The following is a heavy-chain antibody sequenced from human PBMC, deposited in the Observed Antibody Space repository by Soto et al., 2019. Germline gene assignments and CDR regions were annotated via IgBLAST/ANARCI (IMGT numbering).Heavy chain of an antibody. D-gene: IGHD1-26*01. J-gene: IGHJ3*02. Sequence: ASVKVSCKASGYTFTSYGISWVRQAPGQGLEWMGWISAYNGNTNYAQKLQGRVTMTTDTSTSTAYMELRSLRSDDTAVYYCASSVWVGATGYGAFDIWGQGTMVTVSS. V-gene: IGHV1-18*01. CDR3: ASSVWVGATGYGAFDI. CDR2: ISAYNGNT. CDR1: GYTFTSYG.